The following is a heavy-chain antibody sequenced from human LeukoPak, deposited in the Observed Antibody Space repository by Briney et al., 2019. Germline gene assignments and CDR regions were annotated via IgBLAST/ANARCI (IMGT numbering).Heavy chain of an antibody. CDR2: IIPIFGTA. D-gene: IGHD3-22*01. Sequence: GASVKVSCKASGGTFSSYAINWVRQAPGQGLEWMGEIIPIFGTANYAQKFQGRFTITADESTSTAYMELSSLRSEDTAVYYCARSYDSSGYYYFNEWGEGRLVTVS. J-gene: IGHJ4*02. V-gene: IGHV1-69*13. CDR3: ARSYDSSGYYYFNE. CDR1: GGTFSSYA.